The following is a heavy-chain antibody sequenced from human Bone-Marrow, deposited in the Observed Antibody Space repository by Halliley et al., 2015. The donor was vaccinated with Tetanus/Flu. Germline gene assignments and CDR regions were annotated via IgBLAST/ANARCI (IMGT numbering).Heavy chain of an antibody. V-gene: IGHV3-33*01. CDR3: AREAAMDYYYSGMDV. D-gene: IGHD5-18*01. Sequence: VAVLWYDGSNKYYADSGKGRFPISGDNSKNTLYLQMNSLGVEDTAVYYCAREAAMDYYYSGMDVWGQGTTVTVSS. J-gene: IGHJ6*02. CDR2: LWYDGSNK.